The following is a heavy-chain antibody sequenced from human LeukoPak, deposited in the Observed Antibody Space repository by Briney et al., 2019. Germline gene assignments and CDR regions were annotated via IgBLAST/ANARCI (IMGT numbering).Heavy chain of an antibody. Sequence: GGSLRLSCAASGFTFSDYYMTWIRQAPGKGLEWVSYISSSGSTIYYADSVKGRFTISSDNGKNSLYLQMKSLRAEDTVVYDCAKSSGYYHLGFDFWGQGILVTVSS. CDR1: GFTFSDYY. J-gene: IGHJ4*02. D-gene: IGHD3-22*01. CDR2: ISSSGSTI. V-gene: IGHV3-11*01. CDR3: AKSSGYYHLGFDF.